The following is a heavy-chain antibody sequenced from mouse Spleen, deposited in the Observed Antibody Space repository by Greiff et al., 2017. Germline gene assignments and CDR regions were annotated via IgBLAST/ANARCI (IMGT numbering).Heavy chain of an antibody. CDR2: IYPGDGST. D-gene: IGHD1-1*01. V-gene: IGHV1S56*01. Sequence: QVQLQQSGPELVKPGAFVKISCKASGYTFTSYDINWVKQRPGQGLEWIGWIYPGDGSTKYNEKFKGKATLTADKSSSTAYMQLSSLTSENSAVYFCAREDYGSRFAYWGQGTLVTVSA. CDR3: AREDYGSRFAY. CDR1: GYTFTSYD. J-gene: IGHJ3*01.